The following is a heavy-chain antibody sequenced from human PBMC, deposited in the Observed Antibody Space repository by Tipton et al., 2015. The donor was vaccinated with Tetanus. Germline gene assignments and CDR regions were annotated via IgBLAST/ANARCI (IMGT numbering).Heavy chain of an antibody. CDR2: MNPNSGNT. CDR1: GYTFTSYD. J-gene: IGHJ6*02. V-gene: IGHV1-8*01. CDR3: ARSNYYGDFTMIYYYYYGMDV. D-gene: IGHD4-17*01. Sequence: QSGAEVEKPGASVKVSCKASGYTFTSYDINWVRQATGQGLEWMGWMNPNSGNTGYAQKFQGRVTMTRNTSISTAYMELSSLRSEDTAVYYCARSNYYGDFTMIYYYYYGMDVWGQGTTVTVSS.